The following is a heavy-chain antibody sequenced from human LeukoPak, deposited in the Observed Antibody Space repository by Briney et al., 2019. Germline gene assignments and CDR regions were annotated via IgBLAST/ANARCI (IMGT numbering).Heavy chain of an antibody. CDR2: IRSKANSYAT. Sequence: GGSLRLSCAASGFTFSGSAMHWVRQASGKGLEWVGRIRSKANSYATAYAASVKGRFTISRDDSKNTAYLQMNSLKTEDTVVYYCTRNSLMPDAFDIWGQGTMVTVSS. D-gene: IGHD1-14*01. J-gene: IGHJ3*02. CDR1: GFTFSGSA. V-gene: IGHV3-73*01. CDR3: TRNSLMPDAFDI.